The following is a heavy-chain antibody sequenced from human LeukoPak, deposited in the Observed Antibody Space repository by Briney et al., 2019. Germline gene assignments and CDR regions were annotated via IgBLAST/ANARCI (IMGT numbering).Heavy chain of an antibody. CDR3: ARGPLRGVMSEAFDI. D-gene: IGHD3-10*01. J-gene: IGHJ3*02. CDR1: GGSISSGGYY. Sequence: PSETLSLTCTISGGSISSGGYYWNWIRQHPGKGLEWIGYIHYSGSTQFNASLKSRLIISVDTSKNQFSLKLSSVTAADTAVYYCARGPLRGVMSEAFDIWGQGTMVSVSS. CDR2: IHYSGST. V-gene: IGHV4-31*03.